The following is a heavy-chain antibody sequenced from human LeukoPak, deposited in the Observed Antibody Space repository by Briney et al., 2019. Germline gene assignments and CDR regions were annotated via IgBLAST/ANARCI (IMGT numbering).Heavy chain of an antibody. V-gene: IGHV4-30-2*01. J-gene: IGHJ4*02. CDR3: ARGNNWNFFFDY. Sequence: PSETLSLTCAVSGGSISSGGYSWSWIRQPPGKGLEWIGYIYHSGSTYYNPSLKSRVTISVDRSKNQFSLKLSSVTAADTAVCYCARGNNWNFFFDYWGQGTLVTVSS. D-gene: IGHD1-1*01. CDR2: IYHSGST. CDR1: GGSISSGGYS.